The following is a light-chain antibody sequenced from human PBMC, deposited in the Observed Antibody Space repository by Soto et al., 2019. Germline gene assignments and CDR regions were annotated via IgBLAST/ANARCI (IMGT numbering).Light chain of an antibody. CDR1: QSISSW. CDR2: DAS. V-gene: IGKV1-5*01. J-gene: IGKJ1*01. Sequence: DIQMTQSPSTLSASVGDRVTITCRASQSISSWLAWYQQKPGKAPKLLIYDASSLESGVPSRFSGSGSGTEFTLTIISLQPDDFATYYCQHHGTFGQGTKVDIK. CDR3: QHHGT.